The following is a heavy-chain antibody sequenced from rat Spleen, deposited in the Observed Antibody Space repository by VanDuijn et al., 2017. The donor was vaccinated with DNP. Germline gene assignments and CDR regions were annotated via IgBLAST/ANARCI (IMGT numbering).Heavy chain of an antibody. CDR2: ISTGGGNT. V-gene: IGHV5-19*01. CDR3: VRERFGVDY. D-gene: IGHD4-3*01. Sequence: EVQLVESGGGLVQPGRSLKLSCAASGITFSNSGMHWIRQAPTKGLELVAYISTGGGNTYYRDSVKGRFTISRDNAKSTLYLQMSKLGSEDTAIYYCVRERFGVDYWGQGVTVTVSS. CDR1: GITFSNSG. J-gene: IGHJ2*01.